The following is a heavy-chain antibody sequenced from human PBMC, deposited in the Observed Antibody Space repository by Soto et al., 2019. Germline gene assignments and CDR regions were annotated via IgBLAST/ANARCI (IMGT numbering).Heavy chain of an antibody. CDR2: INTDGSST. Sequence: EVQLVESGGGLVQPGGSLRLSCAVSGFTFSSFWMHWVRQAPGEGLAWVSRINTDGSSTSYADSVKGRFTISRDNAKNTLYLQMNSLRVEDTAMYYCAKRGVDTFGLSYWGQGTLDTVSS. CDR3: AKRGVDTFGLSY. J-gene: IGHJ4*02. CDR1: GFTFSSFW. D-gene: IGHD3-10*01. V-gene: IGHV3-74*01.